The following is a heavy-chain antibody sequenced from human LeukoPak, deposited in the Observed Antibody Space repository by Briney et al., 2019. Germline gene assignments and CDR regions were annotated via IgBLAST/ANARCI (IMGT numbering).Heavy chain of an antibody. V-gene: IGHV3-23*01. CDR2: ISGSGGST. Sequence: GGSLRLSCAASGFTFSSYAMSWVRQAPGKGLEWVSAISGSGGSTYYADSVKGRFTISRDNSKNTLYLQMNSLRAEDTAVYYCAKEGERPLKGWFGEFSFFDYWGQGTLVTVSS. J-gene: IGHJ4*02. D-gene: IGHD3-10*01. CDR3: AKEGERPLKGWFGEFSFFDY. CDR1: GFTFSSYA.